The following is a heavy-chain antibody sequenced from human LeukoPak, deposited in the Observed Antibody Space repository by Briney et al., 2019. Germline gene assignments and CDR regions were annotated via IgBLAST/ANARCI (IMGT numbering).Heavy chain of an antibody. D-gene: IGHD6-13*01. J-gene: IGHJ4*02. V-gene: IGHV4-4*02. Sequence: KASGTLSLTCAVSGGSISSSNWWSWVRQPPRKGLEWIGEIHRGGSTNYNPSLKSRVTISVDTSKNQFSLKLSSVTAADAAVYYCARQLSSSWYGRVFDYWGQGTLVTVSS. CDR1: GGSISSSNW. CDR3: ARQLSSSWYGRVFDY. CDR2: IHRGGST.